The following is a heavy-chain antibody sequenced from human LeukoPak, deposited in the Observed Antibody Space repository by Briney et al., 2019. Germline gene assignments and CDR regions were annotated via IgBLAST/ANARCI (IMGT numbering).Heavy chain of an antibody. D-gene: IGHD1-1*01. CDR2: IIPIFGTA. CDR1: GGTFSSYA. Sequence: GASVKVSCKASGGTFSSYAISWVRQAPGQGLEWMGGIIPIFGTANYAQKFQGRVTITADESTSTAYMELSSLRSEDTAVYYCASKASGPYYFDYWGQGTLVTVSS. V-gene: IGHV1-69*13. J-gene: IGHJ4*02. CDR3: ASKASGPYYFDY.